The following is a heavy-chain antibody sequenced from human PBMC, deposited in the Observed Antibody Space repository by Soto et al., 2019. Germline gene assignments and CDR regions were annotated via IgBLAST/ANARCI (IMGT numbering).Heavy chain of an antibody. J-gene: IGHJ6*04. V-gene: IGHV3-23*01. Sequence: GGSLRLSCAASGFTFSSYAMSWVRQAPGKGLEWVSAISGSGGSTYYADSVKGRFTISRDNSKNTLYLQMNSLRAEDTAVYYCANPFVVVVAASVWGKGTTVTVSS. CDR2: ISGSGGST. D-gene: IGHD2-15*01. CDR1: GFTFSSYA. CDR3: ANPFVVVVAASV.